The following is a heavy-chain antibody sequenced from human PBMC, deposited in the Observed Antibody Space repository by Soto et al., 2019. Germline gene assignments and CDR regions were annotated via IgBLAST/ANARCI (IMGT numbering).Heavy chain of an antibody. D-gene: IGHD2-15*01. Sequence: SVKFACKASGGNFSSYAISWVRHAPGQGLEWMGGIIPIFGTANYAQKFQGRVTITADESTSTAYMELSRLSSEDTAVYYCARSDVDCSGGSCYHRYPFDIWGQGTMVTVSS. J-gene: IGHJ3*02. CDR3: ARSDVDCSGGSCYHRYPFDI. V-gene: IGHV1-69*13. CDR1: GGNFSSYA. CDR2: IIPIFGTA.